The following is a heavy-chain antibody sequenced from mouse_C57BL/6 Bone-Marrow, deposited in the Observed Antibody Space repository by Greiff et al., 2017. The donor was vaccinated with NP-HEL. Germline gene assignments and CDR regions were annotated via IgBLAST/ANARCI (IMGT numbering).Heavy chain of an antibody. V-gene: IGHV5-6*01. CDR3: ARRGGYYNYAMDY. CDR2: ISSGGSYT. J-gene: IGHJ4*01. Sequence: EVQVVESGGDLVKPGGSLKLSCAASGFTFSSYGMSWVRQTPDKRLEWVATISSGGSYTYYPDSVKGRFTISRDNAKNTLYLQMSSLKSEDTAMYYCARRGGYYNYAMDYWGQGTSVTVSS. D-gene: IGHD2-3*01. CDR1: GFTFSSYG.